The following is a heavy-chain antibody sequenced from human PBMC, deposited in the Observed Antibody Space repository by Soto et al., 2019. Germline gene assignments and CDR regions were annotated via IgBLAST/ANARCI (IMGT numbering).Heavy chain of an antibody. J-gene: IGHJ3*02. V-gene: IGHV4-59*01. CDR3: ARRDGDAFDM. CDR2: IYYSGST. Sequence: SETLSLTCTVSGGSISSYYWSWIRQPPGKGLEWIGYIYYSGSTNYNPSLKSRVTISVDTSKNQFSLKLSSVTAADTAVYYCARRDGDAFDMWGQGTMVTVSS. CDR1: GGSISSYY.